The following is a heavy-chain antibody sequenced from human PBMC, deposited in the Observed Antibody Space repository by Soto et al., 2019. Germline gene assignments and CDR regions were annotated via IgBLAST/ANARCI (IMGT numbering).Heavy chain of an antibody. CDR2: VSHDGNNK. CDR1: GFTFSNFA. CDR3: ASGGFYDSSGYYSTNDFDY. Sequence: SLRLSCAVSGFTFSNFAMYWVRQAPGKGLEWVALVSHDGNNKYYADSVKGRFTVSRDKSKNTLDLVMNSLRTEDTAVYYCASGGFYDSSGYYSTNDFDYWGQGTLVTVAS. J-gene: IGHJ4*02. D-gene: IGHD3-22*01. V-gene: IGHV3-30*04.